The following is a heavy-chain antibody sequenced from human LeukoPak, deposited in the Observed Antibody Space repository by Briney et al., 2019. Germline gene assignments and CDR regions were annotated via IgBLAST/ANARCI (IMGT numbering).Heavy chain of an antibody. CDR1: GFPRSNFW. CDR3: TRDWRNMAFDY. D-gene: IGHD2/OR15-2a*01. Sequence: GGSLRLSCTASGFPRSNFWMHWVRQVPGKALVWVSRIISDGTTTSYADSVKGRFTISRDNAKNTLYLQMNSLRAEDTAVYYCTRDWRNMAFDYWGQGTLVTVSS. CDR2: IISDGTTT. V-gene: IGHV3-74*01. J-gene: IGHJ4*02.